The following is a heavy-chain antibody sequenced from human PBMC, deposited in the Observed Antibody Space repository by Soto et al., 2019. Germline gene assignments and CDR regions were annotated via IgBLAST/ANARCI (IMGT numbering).Heavy chain of an antibody. CDR3: ARCDGSATSCFFFAY. CDR1: GFTVSNSY. D-gene: IGHD3-10*01. V-gene: IGHV3-66*01. CDR2: IYSGGST. J-gene: IGHJ4*02. Sequence: EVQVVESGGGLVQSGGSLTLSCAASGFTVSNSYMSWVRQAPGKGLEWVSAIYSGGSTYYADSVKGRFTISRDNSRNTLDLQMNSLRAEDTAVYFGARCDGSATSCFFFAYWGPGTPVTVSS.